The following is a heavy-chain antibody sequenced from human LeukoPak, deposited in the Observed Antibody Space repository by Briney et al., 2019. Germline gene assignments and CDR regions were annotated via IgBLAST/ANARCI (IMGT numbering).Heavy chain of an antibody. Sequence: GESLKISCKGSGYSFTSYLIGWVRQMPGKGLEWMGIIYPGDSDTRYSPSFQGQVTISADKSISTAYLQWSSLKASDTAMYYCARRITIFGVDAYYFDYWGQGTLVTVSS. V-gene: IGHV5-51*01. D-gene: IGHD3-3*01. CDR3: ARRITIFGVDAYYFDY. J-gene: IGHJ4*02. CDR1: GYSFTSYL. CDR2: IYPGDSDT.